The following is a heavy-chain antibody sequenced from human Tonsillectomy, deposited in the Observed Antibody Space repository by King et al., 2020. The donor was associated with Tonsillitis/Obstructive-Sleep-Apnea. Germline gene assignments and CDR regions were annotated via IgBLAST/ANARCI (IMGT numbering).Heavy chain of an antibody. D-gene: IGHD2-2*01. Sequence: VQLVESGGGVVQPGRSLRLSCAASGFTFSSYGMHWVRQAPGKGLEWVAVIWHDGSNKYYADSVKGRFTISRDNSKNTLYLQMNSLRAEDTAVYYCARDPPSSGPAASWGAFDIWGQGTMVTVSS. CDR2: IWHDGSNK. CDR3: ARDPPSSGPAASWGAFDI. CDR1: GFTFSSYG. V-gene: IGHV3-33*01. J-gene: IGHJ3*02.